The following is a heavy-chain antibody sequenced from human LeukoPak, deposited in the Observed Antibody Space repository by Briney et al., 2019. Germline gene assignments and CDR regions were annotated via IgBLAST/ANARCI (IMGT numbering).Heavy chain of an antibody. Sequence: GGSLRLSRAPSGFTLSSFSMNCVPQAPGKGLEWVSSISSSSSYIYYAESVKGRFTISRDNAKNSLYLQMNSLRAEDTAVYYCARDLDYGDYAFDYWGQGTLVTVSS. V-gene: IGHV3-21*01. CDR2: ISSSSSYI. J-gene: IGHJ4*02. D-gene: IGHD4-17*01. CDR1: GFTLSSFS. CDR3: ARDLDYGDYAFDY.